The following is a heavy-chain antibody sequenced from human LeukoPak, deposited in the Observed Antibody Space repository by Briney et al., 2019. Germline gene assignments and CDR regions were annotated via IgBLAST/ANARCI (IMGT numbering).Heavy chain of an antibody. Sequence: GGSLRLSCAASGFTFSSYEMNWVRQAPGKGLEWVSYIRSSGTTIYYADSVKGRFTISRDNAKNSLYLQMNSLRAEDTAVYYCARSKYNYEIDYWGQGTLATVSS. V-gene: IGHV3-48*03. CDR2: IRSSGTTI. J-gene: IGHJ4*02. CDR3: ARSKYNYEIDY. D-gene: IGHD5-18*01. CDR1: GFTFSSYE.